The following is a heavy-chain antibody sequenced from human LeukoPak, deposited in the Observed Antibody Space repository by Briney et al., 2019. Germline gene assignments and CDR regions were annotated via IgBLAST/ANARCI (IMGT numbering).Heavy chain of an antibody. V-gene: IGHV3-74*01. CDR2: INSDGSST. J-gene: IGHJ6*04. CDR3: ARGGFGELLSWYYGMDV. Sequence: GGSLRLSCAASGFTFSSYWMHWVRQAPGKGLVWVSRINSDGSSTSYADSVKGRFTISRDNAKNTLYLQMNSLRAEDTAVYYCARGGFGELLSWYYGMDVWGKGTTVTVSS. CDR1: GFTFSSYW. D-gene: IGHD3-10*01.